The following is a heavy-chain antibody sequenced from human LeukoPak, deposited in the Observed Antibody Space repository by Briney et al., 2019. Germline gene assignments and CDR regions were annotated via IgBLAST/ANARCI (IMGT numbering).Heavy chain of an antibody. Sequence: GASVKVSCKASGYTFTSYGISWVRQAPGQGLEWMGWISAYNGNTNYAQKLQGRVTMTTDTSTSTAYVELRSLRSDDTAVYYCARDGYCSGGSCYFLAPFDYWGQGTLVTVSS. J-gene: IGHJ4*02. V-gene: IGHV1-18*01. CDR3: ARDGYCSGGSCYFLAPFDY. CDR2: ISAYNGNT. D-gene: IGHD2-15*01. CDR1: GYTFTSYG.